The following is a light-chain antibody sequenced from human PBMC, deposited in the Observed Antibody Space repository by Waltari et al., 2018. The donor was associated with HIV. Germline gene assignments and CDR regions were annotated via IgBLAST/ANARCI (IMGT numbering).Light chain of an antibody. CDR2: DDT. Sequence: SYELTQPPSVSVSPGQTTRITCSGDALPKKYAYWYQQKSGQAPILVIYDDTKRPSGIPERFSGSTSGTMATLTISGAQVEDEADYYCYSRDTSGIHFVFGTGTKVTVL. J-gene: IGLJ1*01. CDR3: YSRDTSGIHFV. CDR1: ALPKKY. V-gene: IGLV3-10*01.